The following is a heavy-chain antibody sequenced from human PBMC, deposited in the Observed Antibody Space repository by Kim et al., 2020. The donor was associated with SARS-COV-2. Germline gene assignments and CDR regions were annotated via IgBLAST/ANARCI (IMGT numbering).Heavy chain of an antibody. V-gene: IGHV3-64D*06. J-gene: IGHJ4*02. CDR3: VKGHYGDYGGYFDY. D-gene: IGHD4-17*01. CDR1: GFTFSSYA. Sequence: GGSLRLSCSASGFTFSSYAMHWVRQAPGKGLEYVSAISSNGGSTYYADSVKGRFTISRDNSKNTLYLQMSSLRAEDTAVYYCVKGHYGDYGGYFDYWGQGTLVTLSS. CDR2: ISSNGGST.